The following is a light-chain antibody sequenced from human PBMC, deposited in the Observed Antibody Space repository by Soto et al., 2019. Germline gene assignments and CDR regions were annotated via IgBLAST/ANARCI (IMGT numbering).Light chain of an antibody. V-gene: IGKV1-27*01. CDR1: QGIAPY. CDR2: ATS. J-gene: IGKJ4*01. Sequence: DVQMTQSPSSLSAFVGDRVTITCRASQGIAPYLAWFQQKPGKVPKLLIYATSTLQSGVPSRFRGSGSGTYFTLTISSLQPEDVGTYYCQKYNIAPLTFGGGTKVEIK. CDR3: QKYNIAPLT.